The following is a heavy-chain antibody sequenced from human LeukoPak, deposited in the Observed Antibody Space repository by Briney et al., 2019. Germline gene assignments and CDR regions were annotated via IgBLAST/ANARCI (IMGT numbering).Heavy chain of an antibody. CDR1: GGSLSSYY. D-gene: IGHD1-26*01. V-gene: IGHV4-59*01. J-gene: IGHJ4*02. CDR2: INYSGGT. Sequence: SETLSLTCTVSGGSLSSYYWNWIRQPPGKGLEWIGCINYSGGTNYNPSLKSRVTMSVDTSKNQFSLRLSSVTAADTAVYYCASLVGSTNYWGQGTLVTVSS. CDR3: ASLVGSTNY.